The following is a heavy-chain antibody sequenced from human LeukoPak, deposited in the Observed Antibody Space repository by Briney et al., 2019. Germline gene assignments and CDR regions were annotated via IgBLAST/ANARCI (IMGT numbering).Heavy chain of an antibody. J-gene: IGHJ4*02. Sequence: GRSLRLSCAASGFTFDDYAMHWVRQAPGKGLEWVSGISWNSGSIGYADSVKGRFTISRDNAKNSLYLQMNSLRAEDMALYYCAKGLKGIAAAGFGYWGQGTLVTVSS. CDR2: ISWNSGSI. CDR1: GFTFDDYA. CDR3: AKGLKGIAAAGFGY. D-gene: IGHD6-13*01. V-gene: IGHV3-9*03.